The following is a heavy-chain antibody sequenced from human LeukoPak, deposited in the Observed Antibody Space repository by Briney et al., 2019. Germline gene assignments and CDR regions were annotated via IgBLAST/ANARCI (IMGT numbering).Heavy chain of an antibody. CDR1: GFTFSSYW. V-gene: IGHV3-74*01. J-gene: IGHJ2*01. Sequence: GGSLRLSCAVSGFTFSSYWMHWVRQGPGKGLAWVSRITSDGSATDYADSVKVRFTISRDNAKNTLYLHMDSLRAEDTAVYYCARDASPGYFDLWGRGNLVTVSS. D-gene: IGHD2-15*01. CDR3: ARDASPGYFDL. CDR2: ITSDGSAT.